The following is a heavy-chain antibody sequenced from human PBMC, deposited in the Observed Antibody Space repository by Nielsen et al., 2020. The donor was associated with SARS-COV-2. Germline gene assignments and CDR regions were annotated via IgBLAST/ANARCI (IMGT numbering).Heavy chain of an antibody. J-gene: IGHJ4*02. CDR3: AREHAFGVVISYDY. D-gene: IGHD3-3*01. Sequence: GGSLRLSCAASGFTFSSYGMHWVRQAPGKGLEWVAVISYDGSNKYYADSVKGRFTISRDNSKNTLYLQMNSLRAEDTAVYYCAREHAFGVVISYDYWGQGTLVTVSS. CDR2: ISYDGSNK. V-gene: IGHV3-30*03. CDR1: GFTFSSYG.